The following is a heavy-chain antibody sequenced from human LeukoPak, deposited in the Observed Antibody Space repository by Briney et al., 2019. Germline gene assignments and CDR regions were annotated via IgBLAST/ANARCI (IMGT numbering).Heavy chain of an antibody. J-gene: IGHJ3*02. V-gene: IGHV3-23*01. CDR3: ARSPMLRRFSYDSSGYPNDAFDI. D-gene: IGHD3-22*01. Sequence: GGSLRLSCAASGFTFSSYAMSWVRQAPGKGLEWVSAISGSGGSTYYADSVKGRFTISRDNSKNTLYLQMNSLRAEDTAVYYCARSPMLRRFSYDSSGYPNDAFDIWGQGTMVTVSS. CDR2: ISGSGGST. CDR1: GFTFSSYA.